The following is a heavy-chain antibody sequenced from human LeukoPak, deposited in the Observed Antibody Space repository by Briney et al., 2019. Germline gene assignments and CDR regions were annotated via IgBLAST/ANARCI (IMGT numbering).Heavy chain of an antibody. CDR3: ARGQPPSYYDMDV. V-gene: IGHV3-33*01. J-gene: IGHJ6*02. CDR1: GFTFSSYG. Sequence: GGSLRLSCAASGFTFSSYGMHWVRQAPGKGLEWVAVIWSDGSSKHYADSVKGWFTISRDNSKNTLYLQMNSLRAEDTAVYYCARGQPPSYYDMDVWGQGTTVSVSS. D-gene: IGHD6-13*01. CDR2: IWSDGSSK.